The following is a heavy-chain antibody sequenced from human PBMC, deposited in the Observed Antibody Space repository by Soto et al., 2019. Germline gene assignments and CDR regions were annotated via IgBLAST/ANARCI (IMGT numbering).Heavy chain of an antibody. Sequence: GGSLRLSCATSGFTFNNYGMHWVRQAPGEGLEWVAVIWFDESKKYYADSMRGRFTISRDNSKNTVYLQMNSLRAEDTAVYFCARKNDLTWGSHHIDFWGQGTLVTVSS. CDR3: ARKNDLTWGSHHIDF. CDR2: IWFDESKK. J-gene: IGHJ4*02. CDR1: GFTFNNYG. D-gene: IGHD3-16*01. V-gene: IGHV3-33*01.